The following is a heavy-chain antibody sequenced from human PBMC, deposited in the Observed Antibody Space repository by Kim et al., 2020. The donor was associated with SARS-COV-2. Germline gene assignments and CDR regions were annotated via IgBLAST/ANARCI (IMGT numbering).Heavy chain of an antibody. Sequence: GGSLRLSCAASGFTFSDYYMSWIRQAPGKGLEWVSYISSSSYTNYADSVKGRFTISRDNAKNSLYLQMNSLRAEDTAVYYCARVGYDYVWGSYRDYYYYYGMDAWGQGTTVTVSS. CDR3: ARVGYDYVWGSYRDYYYYYGMDA. CDR2: ISSSSYT. D-gene: IGHD3-16*02. V-gene: IGHV3-11*05. J-gene: IGHJ6*02. CDR1: GFTFSDYY.